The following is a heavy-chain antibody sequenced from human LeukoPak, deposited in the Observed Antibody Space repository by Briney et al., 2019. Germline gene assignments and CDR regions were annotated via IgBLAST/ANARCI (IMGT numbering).Heavy chain of an antibody. CDR3: VAANPTSDY. J-gene: IGHJ4*02. CDR2: ISSSGSTI. V-gene: IGHV3-11*04. Sequence: GGSLRLSCAASGFTFSDYYMSWIRQAPGKGLEWVSYISSSGSTIYYADSVKGRFTISRDNAKNSLYLQMNTLRVEDTAVYYCVAANPTSDYWGQGTLVTVSS. D-gene: IGHD2-15*01. CDR1: GFTFSDYY.